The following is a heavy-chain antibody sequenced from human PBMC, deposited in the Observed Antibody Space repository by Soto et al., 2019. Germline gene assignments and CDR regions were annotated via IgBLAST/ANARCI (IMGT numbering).Heavy chain of an antibody. Sequence: PAGSLRLSCAASGFTFSSYAMSGVRQATGKGLEWVSAISGSGGSTYYADSVKGRFTISRDNSKNTLYLQMNSLRAEDTAEYYCAKVRITMIVVLPYYFDYWGQGTLVTVSS. J-gene: IGHJ4*02. V-gene: IGHV3-23*01. CDR1: GFTFSSYA. D-gene: IGHD3-22*01. CDR3: AKVRITMIVVLPYYFDY. CDR2: ISGSGGST.